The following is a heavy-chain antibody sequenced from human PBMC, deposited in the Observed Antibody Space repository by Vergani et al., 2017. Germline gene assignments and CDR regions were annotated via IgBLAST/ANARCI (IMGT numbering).Heavy chain of an antibody. J-gene: IGHJ4*02. CDR2: ISYDGTNK. CDR1: GFTFSSYG. Sequence: QVQLVESGGGVVQPGRSLRLSCAASGFTFSSYGIHWVRQAPGKGLEWVAVISYDGTNKYYEDSVKGRFTISRDNSKNTLYLQMNSLRAEDTAVYYCAKDRGHCSGGSYYEDFDYWGQGTLVTVSS. CDR3: AKDRGHCSGGSYYEDFDY. V-gene: IGHV3-30*18. D-gene: IGHD2-15*01.